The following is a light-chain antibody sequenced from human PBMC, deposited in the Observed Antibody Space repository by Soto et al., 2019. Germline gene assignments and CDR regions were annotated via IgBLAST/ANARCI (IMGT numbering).Light chain of an antibody. CDR3: QQANSFPWT. Sequence: DIQMTQSPSSVSAPVGDRVTITCRASQGVGSWLAWYQQKPGKAPKLLIFAASSLQSGVPSRSSGSGAGTDFTLTISSLQPEEVESYYCQQANSFPWTCGQGTKVELK. J-gene: IGKJ1*01. CDR2: AAS. CDR1: QGVGSW. V-gene: IGKV1-12*01.